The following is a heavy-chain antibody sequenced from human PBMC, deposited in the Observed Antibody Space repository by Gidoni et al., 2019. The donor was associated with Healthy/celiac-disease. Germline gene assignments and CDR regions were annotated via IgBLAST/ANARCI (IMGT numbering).Heavy chain of an antibody. CDR2: IIPILGIA. J-gene: IGHJ4*02. D-gene: IGHD3-16*02. CDR1: GGTFSSYA. V-gene: IGHV1-69*04. Sequence: QVQLVQSGAEVKKPGSSVKVSCKASGGTFSSYAISWVRQAPGQGLEWMGRIIPILGIANYAQKFQGRVTITADKSTSTAYMELSSLRSEDTAVYYCARVLSDDYIWGSYRWRYYDYWGQGTLVTVSS. CDR3: ARVLSDDYIWGSYRWRYYDY.